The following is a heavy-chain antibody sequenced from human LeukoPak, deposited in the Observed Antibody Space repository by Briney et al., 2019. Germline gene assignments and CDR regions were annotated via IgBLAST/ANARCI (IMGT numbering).Heavy chain of an antibody. CDR2: INHSGST. D-gene: IGHD3-10*01. Sequence: SETLSLTCAVYGGSFSGYYWSWIRQPPGKGLEWIGEINHSGSTNYNPSLKSRVTISVDTSKNQFSLKLSSVTAADTAVYHCATGRITMVRGVIITSHYYYGIDVWGKGTTVTVSS. V-gene: IGHV4-34*01. CDR3: ATGRITMVRGVIITSHYYYGIDV. J-gene: IGHJ6*04. CDR1: GGSFSGYY.